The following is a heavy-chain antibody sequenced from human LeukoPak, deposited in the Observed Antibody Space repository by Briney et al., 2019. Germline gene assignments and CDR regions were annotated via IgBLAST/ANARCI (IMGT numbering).Heavy chain of an antibody. V-gene: IGHV4-38-2*01. CDR3: ARGPAANFNY. D-gene: IGHD2-2*01. J-gene: IGHJ4*02. CDR2: IYRSGTT. CDR1: GYSISSGYY. Sequence: SETLSLTCAVSGYSISSGYYWGWIRQPPGKGLEWIVSIYRSGTTYYNPSLKSRVTISVDTSKNQFSLKLSSVTAADTAVYCCARGPAANFNYWGQGTLVTVSS.